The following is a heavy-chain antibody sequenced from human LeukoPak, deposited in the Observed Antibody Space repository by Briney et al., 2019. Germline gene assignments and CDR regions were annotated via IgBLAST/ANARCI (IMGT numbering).Heavy chain of an antibody. CDR3: ARNTQVRGVINLRYGMDV. J-gene: IGHJ6*04. CDR2: IIPIFGTA. Sequence: SVKVSCKAFGGTFSSYAISWVRQAPGQGLEWMGGIIPIFGTANYAQKFQGRVTITADKSTSTAYMELSSLRSEDTAVYYCARNTQVRGVINLRYGMDVWGKGTTVTVSS. D-gene: IGHD3-10*01. CDR1: GGTFSSYA. V-gene: IGHV1-69*06.